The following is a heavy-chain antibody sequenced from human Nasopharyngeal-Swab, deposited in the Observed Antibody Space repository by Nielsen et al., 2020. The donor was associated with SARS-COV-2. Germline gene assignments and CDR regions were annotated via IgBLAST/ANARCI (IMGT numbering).Heavy chain of an antibody. V-gene: IGHV3-23*01. J-gene: IGHJ4*02. CDR3: AKANTRDFDY. Sequence: GESLKISCAASGFTFSSYAMSWVRQAPGKGLEWVSAISGSGGSTHYADSVKGRFTISRDNSRKTLYLQMNSLRAEDTAVYHCAKANTRDFDYWGQGTLVTVSS. CDR1: GFTFSSYA. CDR2: ISGSGGST.